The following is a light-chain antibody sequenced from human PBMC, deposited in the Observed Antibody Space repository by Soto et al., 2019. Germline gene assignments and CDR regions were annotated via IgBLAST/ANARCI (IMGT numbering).Light chain of an antibody. CDR1: SSDVGSYNL. CDR2: EVS. CDR3: CSYAGSSTL. J-gene: IGLJ2*01. Sequence: QSALTQPASVSGYPGQSITISCTGTSSDVGSYNLVSWYQQHPGKAPKLMIYEVSKRPSGVSNRFSGSKSGNTASLTISGLQAEDEADYYCCSYAGSSTLFGGGTQLTVL. V-gene: IGLV2-23*02.